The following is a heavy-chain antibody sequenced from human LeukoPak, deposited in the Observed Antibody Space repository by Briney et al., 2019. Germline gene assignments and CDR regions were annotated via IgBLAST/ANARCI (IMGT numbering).Heavy chain of an antibody. CDR1: GFTFSTYA. D-gene: IGHD3-10*01. CDR3: ARDHYYGSGSPPGDTFDI. J-gene: IGHJ3*02. Sequence: GGSLRLSCAASGFTFSTYAMHWVRQAPGKGLEWVALISYDGTDKYYTDSVAGRFTISRDNSKNTLCLQMNSLRADDTAVYYCARDHYYGSGSPPGDTFDIWGQGTMVTVSS. CDR2: ISYDGTDK. V-gene: IGHV3-30-3*01.